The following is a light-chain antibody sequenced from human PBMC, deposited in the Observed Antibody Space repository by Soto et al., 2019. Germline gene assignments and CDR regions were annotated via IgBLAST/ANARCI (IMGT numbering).Light chain of an antibody. J-gene: IGKJ3*01. CDR1: QSIRNN. CDR3: QKYYSVPFT. CDR2: AAS. Sequence: DIQMTQSPSSLSASAGEKVTITCRASQSIRNNLAWYQQKPGKVPTLLIYAASTLHSGVPARFSGSGSGTDFTLTISSLQPEDVATYYCQKYYSVPFTFGHGTKVEIK. V-gene: IGKV1-27*01.